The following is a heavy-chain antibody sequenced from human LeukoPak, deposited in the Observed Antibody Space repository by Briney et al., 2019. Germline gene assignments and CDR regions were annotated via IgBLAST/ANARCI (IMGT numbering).Heavy chain of an antibody. J-gene: IGHJ4*02. CDR2: IYYTGST. Sequence: SETLSLTCTVSGGSISSSSYYWGWIRQPPGKGLEWIGCIYYTGSTYYNPSLKSRVTISVDTSKNQFSLKLSSVTAADTAVYYCARLPTVTTSFDYWGQGTLVTVSS. D-gene: IGHD4-11*01. CDR1: GGSISSSSYY. CDR3: ARLPTVTTSFDY. V-gene: IGHV4-39*01.